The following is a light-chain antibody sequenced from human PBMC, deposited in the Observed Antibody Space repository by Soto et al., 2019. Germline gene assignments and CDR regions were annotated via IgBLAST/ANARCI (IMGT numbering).Light chain of an antibody. CDR3: QQYNTWPLF. Sequence: EIVMTQSPATLSVSPGERATLSCRASQSVRSNVAWYQQKPGQAPRLLIYGASTRATGIPARFSGSGSGTEFTLTISSLQSEDFAVYYWQQYNTWPLFFGPGTKVDIK. CDR1: QSVRSN. J-gene: IGKJ3*01. CDR2: GAS. V-gene: IGKV3-15*01.